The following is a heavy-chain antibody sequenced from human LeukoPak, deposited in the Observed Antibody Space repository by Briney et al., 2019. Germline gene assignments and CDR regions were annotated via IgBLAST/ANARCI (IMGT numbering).Heavy chain of an antibody. Sequence: KASETLSLTCTVSGGSIRSYYWSWIRQPAGKGLEWIGRIYTSGSTNYNPSLKSRVTMSVDTSKNQFSLKLSSVTAADTAVYYCARETTVTTARLVGAFDIWGQGTMVTVSS. CDR1: GGSIRSYY. CDR3: ARETTVTTARLVGAFDI. J-gene: IGHJ3*02. V-gene: IGHV4-4*07. D-gene: IGHD4-17*01. CDR2: IYTSGST.